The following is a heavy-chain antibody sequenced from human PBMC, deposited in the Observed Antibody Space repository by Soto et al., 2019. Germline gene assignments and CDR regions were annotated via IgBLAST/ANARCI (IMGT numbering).Heavy chain of an antibody. Sequence: EVPLLESGGGLVQPGGSLRLSCAASGFTFSSYAMAWVRQAPGKGLEWVSTISGSGGRTYHADSVKGRFTISRDNSKNTLYLQMNRLRAEDTAVYYCAKDPSMVRGVIHYYYYGMDVWGQGTTVTVSS. J-gene: IGHJ6*02. CDR3: AKDPSMVRGVIHYYYYGMDV. D-gene: IGHD3-10*01. V-gene: IGHV3-23*01. CDR1: GFTFSSYA. CDR2: ISGSGGRT.